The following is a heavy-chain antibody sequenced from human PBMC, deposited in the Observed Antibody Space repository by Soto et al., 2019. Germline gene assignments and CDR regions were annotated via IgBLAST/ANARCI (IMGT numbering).Heavy chain of an antibody. D-gene: IGHD3-10*01. CDR2: ISYDGSNK. V-gene: IGHV3-30*18. CDR3: AKGLLWGDI. CDR1: GFTFSSYG. J-gene: IGHJ3*02. Sequence: ESGGGVVQPGRSLRLSCAASGFTFSSYGMHWVRQAPGKGLEWVAVISYDGSNKYYADSVKGRFTISRDNSKNTLYLQMNSLRAEDKAVYYCAKGLLWGDIWGQGTMVTVSS.